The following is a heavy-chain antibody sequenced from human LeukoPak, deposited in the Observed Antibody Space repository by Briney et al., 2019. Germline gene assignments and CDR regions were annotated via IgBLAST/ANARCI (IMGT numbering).Heavy chain of an antibody. CDR2: IYTSGST. V-gene: IGHV4-4*07. CDR3: ARWVEYSSGWPLYFDY. J-gene: IGHJ4*02. CDR1: GGSISSYY. Sequence: KASETLSLTCTVSGGSISSYYWSWIRQPAGKGPEWIGRIYTSGSTNYNPSLKSRVTMSVDTSKNQFSLKLSSVTAADTAVYYCARWVEYSSGWPLYFDYWGQGTLVTVSS. D-gene: IGHD6-19*01.